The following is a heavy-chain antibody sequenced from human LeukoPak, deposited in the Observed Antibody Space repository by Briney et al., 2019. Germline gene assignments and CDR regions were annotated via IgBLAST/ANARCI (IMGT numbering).Heavy chain of an antibody. V-gene: IGHV3-11*04. CDR2: ISSSGSTI. CDR3: AGDGVPGGRDV. CDR1: GITLSDYY. D-gene: IGHD3-16*01. Sequence: GGSLRLSCAASGITLSDYYMSWIRQAPGKGLEWVSYISSSGSTIDYADSVKGRFTISRDNAKNSLYLQMNSLRVEDTAVYYCAGDGVPGGRDVWGQGTTVTVS. J-gene: IGHJ6*02.